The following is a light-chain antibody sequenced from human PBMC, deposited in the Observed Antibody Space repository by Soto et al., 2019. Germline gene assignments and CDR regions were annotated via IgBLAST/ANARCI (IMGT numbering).Light chain of an antibody. V-gene: IGLV2-23*01. CDR2: EGS. J-gene: IGLJ1*01. CDR3: CSYAGNSNYV. Sequence: SALTQPASVSGSPGQSITISCTGTSSDVGSYNLVSWYQQHPGKAPKLMIFEGSKRPSGVSNRFSGSKSGNTASLTISGLQAEDDADYYCCSYAGNSNYVFGTVTNDTV. CDR1: SSDVGSYNL.